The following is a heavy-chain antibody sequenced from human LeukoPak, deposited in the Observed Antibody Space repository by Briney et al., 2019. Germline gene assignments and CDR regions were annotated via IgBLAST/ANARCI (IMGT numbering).Heavy chain of an antibody. CDR3: VRHTGSFPLGGMDV. CDR1: GFTFRNYG. D-gene: IGHD1-26*01. CDR2: IWYDGSNK. Sequence: GGSLRLSCAASGFTFRNYGMYWVRRAPGKGLEGVAIIWYDGSNKYYTDSAKGRFTISRANSKNTLFLQMNSLRVEDTAVYYCVRHTGSFPLGGMDVWGQGTTVTVSS. J-gene: IGHJ6*02. V-gene: IGHV3-33*02.